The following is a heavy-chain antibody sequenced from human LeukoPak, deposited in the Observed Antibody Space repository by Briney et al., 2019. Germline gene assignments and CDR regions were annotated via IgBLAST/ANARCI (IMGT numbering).Heavy chain of an antibody. V-gene: IGHV4-34*01. D-gene: IGHD3-10*01. Sequence: PSETLSLTCAVYGRSFSGYYWSWIRQPPGKGLEWIGEINHSGSTNYNPSLKSRVTISVDTSKNQFSLKLSSVTAADTAVYYCARGVIRITMVRGVRSHFDYWGQGTLVTVSS. CDR1: GRSFSGYY. J-gene: IGHJ4*02. CDR2: INHSGST. CDR3: ARGVIRITMVRGVRSHFDY.